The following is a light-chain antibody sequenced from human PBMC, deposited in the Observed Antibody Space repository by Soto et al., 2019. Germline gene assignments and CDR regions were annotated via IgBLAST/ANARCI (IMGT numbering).Light chain of an antibody. Sequence: QSVLTQPPSVSAAPGQKVTISCSGSSSDIGNNHVSWYQQFPGTAPKLMIYEVSKRPSGVPDRFSGSKSGNTASLSVSGLQAEDEADYYCSSYAGSNNLYVFGTGTKLTVL. CDR2: EVS. CDR1: SSDIGNNH. V-gene: IGLV2-8*01. J-gene: IGLJ1*01. CDR3: SSYAGSNNLYV.